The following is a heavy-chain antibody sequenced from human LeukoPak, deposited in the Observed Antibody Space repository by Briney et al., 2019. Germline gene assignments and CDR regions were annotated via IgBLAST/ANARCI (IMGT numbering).Heavy chain of an antibody. CDR2: IYYSGST. CDR1: GGSISSGGYY. V-gene: IGHV4-31*03. J-gene: IGHJ4*02. CDR3: ARGSEDYVARTRFDY. Sequence: SQTLSLTCTVSGGSISSGGYYWSWIRQHPGKGLEWIGYIYYSGSTYYNPSLKSRVTISVDTSKNQFSLKLRSVTAADTAVYYCARGSEDYVARTRFDYWGQGTLVTVSS. D-gene: IGHD4-17*01.